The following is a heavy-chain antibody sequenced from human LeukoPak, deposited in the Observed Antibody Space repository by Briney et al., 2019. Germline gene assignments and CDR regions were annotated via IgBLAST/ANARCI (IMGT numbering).Heavy chain of an antibody. Sequence: GGSLRLSCAASRFTFSNYGVNWVRQAPGKGLEWVAVISYDGSNKYYADSVKGRFSISRDNSKNTLYLQMNSLRAEDTALYYCAKKVVVGATSPYSDFQDWGQGTLVTVSS. CDR2: ISYDGSNK. V-gene: IGHV3-30*18. J-gene: IGHJ1*01. CDR3: AKKVVVGATSPYSDFQD. D-gene: IGHD1-26*01. CDR1: RFTFSNYG.